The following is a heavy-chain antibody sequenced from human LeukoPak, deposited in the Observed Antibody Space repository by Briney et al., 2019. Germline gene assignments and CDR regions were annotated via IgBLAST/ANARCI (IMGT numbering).Heavy chain of an antibody. CDR2: IYYSGST. CDR3: ARTYYDFWSGHRYYFDY. V-gene: IGHV4-59*01. D-gene: IGHD3-3*01. Sequence: SETLSLTCTVSGGSISSYYWSWIRQPPGKGLEWIGYIYYSGSTNSNPSLKSRVTISVATSKNQFSLELSSVTAADTAVYYCARTYYDFWSGHRYYFDYWGQGTLVTVSS. CDR1: GGSISSYY. J-gene: IGHJ4*02.